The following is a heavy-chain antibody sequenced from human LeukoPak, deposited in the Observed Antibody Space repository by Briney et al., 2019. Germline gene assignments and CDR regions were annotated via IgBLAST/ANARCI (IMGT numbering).Heavy chain of an antibody. V-gene: IGHV5-51*01. CDR1: GYRFTSYW. J-gene: IGHJ6*02. CDR2: IYPGDSNT. D-gene: IGHD5-12*01. CDR3: ARQGYYSGYDYYYYGLDV. Sequence: GESLKISCKGSGYRFTSYWIGWVRQMPGKGLEWMGIIYPGDSNTTYSPSVQGQVTISADKSISTAYVQWSSLKASDTAMYYCARQGYYSGYDYYYYGLDVWGQGTTVTVSS.